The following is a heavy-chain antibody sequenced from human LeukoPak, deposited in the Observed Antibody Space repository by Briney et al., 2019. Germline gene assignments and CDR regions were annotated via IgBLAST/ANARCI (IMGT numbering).Heavy chain of an antibody. Sequence: GESLRLSCAASGFTFSNHGMHWVRQAPGKGLEWVAFIRHDGSNKSYGDSVKGRFTISRDNSKNTLYLQMNSLRAEDTAVYYCAKDLHPHTDVLRFLEWLPSDYWGQGTLVTVSS. J-gene: IGHJ4*02. D-gene: IGHD3-3*01. CDR1: GFTFSNHG. V-gene: IGHV3-30*02. CDR2: IRHDGSNK. CDR3: AKDLHPHTDVLRFLEWLPSDY.